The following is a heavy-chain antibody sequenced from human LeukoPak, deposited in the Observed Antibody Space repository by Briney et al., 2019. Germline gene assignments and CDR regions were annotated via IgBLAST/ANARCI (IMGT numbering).Heavy chain of an antibody. CDR1: GGTFSSYA. V-gene: IGHV1-69*13. J-gene: IGHJ4*02. CDR2: IIPIFGTA. CDR3: ARDRDYYDSSGYMGD. D-gene: IGHD3-22*01. Sequence: SVKVSCKASGGTFSSYAISWVRQAPGQGLEWMGGIIPIFGTANYAQKFQGGVTITADESTSTAYMELSSLRSEDTAVYYCARDRDYYDSSGYMGDWGQGTLVAVSS.